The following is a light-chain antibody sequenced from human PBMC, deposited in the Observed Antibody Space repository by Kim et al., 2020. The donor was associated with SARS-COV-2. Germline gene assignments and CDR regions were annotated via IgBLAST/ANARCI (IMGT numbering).Light chain of an antibody. V-gene: IGLV2-14*03. Sequence: QSALTQPVSVSGSPGQSITISCTGTSSDVGGYNYVSWYQQHPDKAPKLMIYDVSSRPSGVSNRFSGSKSGNTASLTISGLQAEDEADYYCSSFSSTTPVLFGGGTKVTV. J-gene: IGLJ2*01. CDR3: SSFSSTTPVL. CDR1: SSDVGGYNY. CDR2: DVS.